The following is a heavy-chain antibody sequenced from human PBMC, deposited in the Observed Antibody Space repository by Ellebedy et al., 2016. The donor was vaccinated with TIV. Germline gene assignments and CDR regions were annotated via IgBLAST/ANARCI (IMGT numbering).Heavy chain of an antibody. CDR1: GFTFDSYA. D-gene: IGHD5-18*01. V-gene: IGHV3-23*01. CDR3: AKRRGYNYDDHAFDI. Sequence: GGSLRLSCAASGFTFDSYAMTWVRQAPGTGLEWVSSITGLGNNAYYADSVKGRFSISRDNSKNTLYLQMNSLRVEDTAVYYCAKRRGYNYDDHAFDIWGQGTVVTVSS. CDR2: ITGLGNNA. J-gene: IGHJ3*02.